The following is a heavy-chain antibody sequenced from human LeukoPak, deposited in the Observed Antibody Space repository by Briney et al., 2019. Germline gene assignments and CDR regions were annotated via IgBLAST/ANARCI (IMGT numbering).Heavy chain of an antibody. J-gene: IGHJ4*02. CDR2: ISSSSSYI. CDR3: AKALFDCSSTSCYGSHY. Sequence: PGGSLRLSCAASGFTFSSYSMNWVRQAPGKGLEWVSSISSSSSYIYYADSVKGRFTISRDNSKNTLYLQMNSLRAEDTAVYYCAKALFDCSSTSCYGSHYWGQGTLVTVSS. D-gene: IGHD2-2*01. CDR1: GFTFSSYS. V-gene: IGHV3-21*04.